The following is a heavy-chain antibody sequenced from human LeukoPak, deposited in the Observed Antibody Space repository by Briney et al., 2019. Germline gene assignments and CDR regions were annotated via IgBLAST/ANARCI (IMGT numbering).Heavy chain of an antibody. V-gene: IGHV4-59*01. D-gene: IGHD6-13*01. CDR1: GGSISTSY. Sequence: SENLSLTCTVSGGSISTSYWNWVRQPPGKGLEWIGYILYSGSTNYNPSLESRVTISVDTSKNQFSLKLTSVTAADTAVYYCARTRSSTWHLLDYWGQGTLVTVSS. CDR3: ARTRSSTWHLLDY. J-gene: IGHJ4*02. CDR2: ILYSGST.